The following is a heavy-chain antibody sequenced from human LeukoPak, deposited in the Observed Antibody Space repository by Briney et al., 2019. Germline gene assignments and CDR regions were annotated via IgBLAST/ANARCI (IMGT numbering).Heavy chain of an antibody. Sequence: GGSLRLSCAASGFTFSSYEMNWVRQAPGKGLEWVSYIITTGSTIYYADSVKGRFTISRDNAKNLLFLQMNSLRVEDTAIYYCARGVNGGSSYYFDFWGQGTLVTVSS. CDR2: IITTGSTI. CDR3: ARGVNGGSSYYFDF. CDR1: GFTFSSYE. D-gene: IGHD4-23*01. J-gene: IGHJ4*02. V-gene: IGHV3-48*03.